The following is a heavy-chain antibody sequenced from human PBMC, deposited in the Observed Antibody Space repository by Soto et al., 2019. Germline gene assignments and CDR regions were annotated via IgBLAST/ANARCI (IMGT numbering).Heavy chain of an antibody. D-gene: IGHD2-15*01. J-gene: IGHJ4*02. CDR3: ARVVAATRYFDY. Sequence: QVQLVQSGAEVKKPGASVKVSCKASGYTFTSYAMHWVRQAPGQRLEWMGWINAGNGNTKYSQKFQGGVTITRDTSASTAYMELSSLRSEDTAVYYCARVVAATRYFDYWGQGTLVTVSS. CDR2: INAGNGNT. CDR1: GYTFTSYA. V-gene: IGHV1-3*01.